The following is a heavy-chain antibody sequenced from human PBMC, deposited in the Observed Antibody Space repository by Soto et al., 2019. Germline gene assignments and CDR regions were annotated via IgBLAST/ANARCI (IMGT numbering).Heavy chain of an antibody. CDR2: SYYSGNK. D-gene: IGHD6-19*01. V-gene: IGHV4-59*01. CDR3: ARIRYSSGWEIDY. J-gene: IGHJ4*02. Sequence: PSETLSLTCTVSGGSISSYSWIWIRQPPGKGMEWIGWSYYSGNKKYNPSIKSRVTISVDKSKNQSSLKISSVTVVDTAVYYCARIRYSSGWEIDYWGQGTLVTVSS. CDR1: GGSISSYS.